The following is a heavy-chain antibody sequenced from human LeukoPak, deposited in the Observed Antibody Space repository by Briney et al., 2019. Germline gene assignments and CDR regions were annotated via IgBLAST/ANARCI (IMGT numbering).Heavy chain of an antibody. CDR2: ISGSGGGT. J-gene: IGHJ4*02. Sequence: GGSLRLSCAASGFTFSSYAMSWVRQAPGKGLEWVSAISGSGGGTYYADSVKGRFTISRDNSKNTLYLQMNSLRAEDTAVYYCAKGSGSSGYYYGLGYYFDYWGQGTLVTVSS. V-gene: IGHV3-23*01. D-gene: IGHD3-22*01. CDR1: GFTFSSYA. CDR3: AKGSGSSGYYYGLGYYFDY.